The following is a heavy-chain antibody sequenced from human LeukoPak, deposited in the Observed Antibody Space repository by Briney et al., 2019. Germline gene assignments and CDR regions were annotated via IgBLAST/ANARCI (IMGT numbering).Heavy chain of an antibody. J-gene: IGHJ4*02. Sequence: GASVKVSCKASGYTFTNYGITWVRQAPGQGLEWMGWISAYNGDTNYAQKVQGRVTMTTDTSTRTAYMELRSLRSDDTVVYYCARDSMDYGNNAYFDYWGQGTLVTVSS. CDR1: GYTFTNYG. V-gene: IGHV1-18*01. CDR2: ISAYNGDT. CDR3: ARDSMDYGNNAYFDY. D-gene: IGHD4/OR15-4a*01.